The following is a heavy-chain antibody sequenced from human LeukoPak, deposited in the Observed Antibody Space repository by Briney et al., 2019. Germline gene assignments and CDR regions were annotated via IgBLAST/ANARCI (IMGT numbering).Heavy chain of an antibody. V-gene: IGHV3-74*01. Sequence: GGSLRLSCAASGLTFSTYWMHWVRPAPGKGLVWVSRIKSDGRSTTYADFVKGRFTISRDNAKNTLYLQMNSLRAEDTAVYYCAREGTSGWYYFDYWGQGTLVTVSS. D-gene: IGHD6-19*01. CDR2: IKSDGRST. J-gene: IGHJ4*02. CDR1: GLTFSTYW. CDR3: AREGTSGWYYFDY.